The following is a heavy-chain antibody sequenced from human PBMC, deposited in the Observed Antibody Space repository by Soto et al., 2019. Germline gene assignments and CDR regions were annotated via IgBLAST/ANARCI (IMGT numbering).Heavy chain of an antibody. CDR2: IYHTGST. J-gene: IGHJ4*02. V-gene: IGHV4-4*02. CDR3: ARPVAGSGTYSY. D-gene: IGHD1-26*01. Sequence: SETLSLTCAVSGGSISSSFWWSWVRRPPGKGLEWIGEIYHTGSTNFNPSLKSRVTMSVDKSKNQFSLNLSSVTAADTAVYYCARPVAGSGTYSYWGPGTLVTVSS. CDR1: GGSISSSFW.